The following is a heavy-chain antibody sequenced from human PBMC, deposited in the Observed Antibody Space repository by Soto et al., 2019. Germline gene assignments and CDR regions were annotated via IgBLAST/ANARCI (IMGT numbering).Heavy chain of an antibody. CDR2: IYYSGST. CDR1: GDSISSYY. CDR3: AGRHYYYMDV. V-gene: IGHV4-59*12. J-gene: IGHJ6*03. Sequence: PSETLSLTCTVSGDSISSYYWTWIRQPPGKGLEWIGYIYYSGSTNYNPSLKSRVTISVDTSKNQFSLRLSSVTATDTAVYYCAGRHYYYMDVWGKGTMVTVSS.